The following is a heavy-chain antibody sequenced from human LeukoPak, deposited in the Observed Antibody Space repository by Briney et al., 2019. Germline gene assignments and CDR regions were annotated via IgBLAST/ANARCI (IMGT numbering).Heavy chain of an antibody. CDR1: VFTFSSYP. J-gene: IGHJ4*02. Sequence: GGSLRLSCAASVFTFSSYPMNWVRQAPGMGLEWVSSISGTSTYIYYADSVKGRFTISRDNAKNSLFLQMNSLSAEDTAVYYCARGRGGSGWYFDYWGQGTLVTVSS. CDR2: ISGTSTYI. V-gene: IGHV3-21*01. CDR3: ARGRGGSGWYFDY. D-gene: IGHD6-19*01.